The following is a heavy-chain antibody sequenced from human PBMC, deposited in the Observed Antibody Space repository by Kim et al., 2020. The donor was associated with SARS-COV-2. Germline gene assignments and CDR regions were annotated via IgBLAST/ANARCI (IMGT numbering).Heavy chain of an antibody. CDR2: ISSSGSTI. V-gene: IGHV3-48*03. D-gene: IGHD6-19*01. CDR3: ARDGHSSGWYETLTSYFGSKFAFDY. Sequence: GGSLRLSCAASGFTFSSYEMNWVRQAPEKGLEWVSYISSSGSTIYYADSVKGRFTISRDNAKNSLYLQMSSLRAEDTAVYYCARDGHSSGWYETLTSYFGSKFAFDYWGQGTLVTVSS. CDR1: GFTFSSYE. J-gene: IGHJ4*02.